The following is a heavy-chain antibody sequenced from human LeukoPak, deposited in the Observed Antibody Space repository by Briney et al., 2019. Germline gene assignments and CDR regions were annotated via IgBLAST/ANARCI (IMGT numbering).Heavy chain of an antibody. J-gene: IGHJ6*02. CDR2: IIPILGIA. Sequence: SVKVPCKASGGTFSSYAISWVRQAPGQGLEWMGRIIPILGIANYAQKFQGRVTITADKSTSTAYMELSSLRSEDTAVYYCARDGSGWSKDPYYYYGMDVWGQGTTVTVSS. V-gene: IGHV1-69*04. CDR3: ARDGSGWSKDPYYYYGMDV. CDR1: GGTFSSYA. D-gene: IGHD6-19*01.